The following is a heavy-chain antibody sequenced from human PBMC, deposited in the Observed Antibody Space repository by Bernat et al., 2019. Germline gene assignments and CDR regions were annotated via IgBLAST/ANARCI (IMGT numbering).Heavy chain of an antibody. J-gene: IGHJ4*02. D-gene: IGHD1-26*01. CDR3: ARDLGREWEPHFY. Sequence: EVQLVESGGGLVQPGGSLRLSCAASGFTFSSYSMNWVRQAPGKGLEWVSYISRSSSTIYYADSVKGRFTISRDNAKNSLYLQMNSLRAEDTAVYYCARDLGREWEPHFYWGQGTLVTVSS. CDR1: GFTFSSYS. CDR2: ISRSSSTI. V-gene: IGHV3-48*01.